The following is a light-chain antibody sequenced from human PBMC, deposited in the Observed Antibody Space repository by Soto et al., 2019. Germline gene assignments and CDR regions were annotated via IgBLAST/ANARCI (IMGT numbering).Light chain of an antibody. CDR3: QQSNNWPYT. J-gene: IGKJ2*01. Sequence: EIVMTQSPATLFVSPGERVTLSCRASQSVSDNLAWYQQKPGQAPRLLIYGASTRATTIPARFSGSGSGTEFTLNISSLQSEDFAVYYCQQSNNWPYTFGQGTKLDIK. V-gene: IGKV3-15*01. CDR2: GAS. CDR1: QSVSDN.